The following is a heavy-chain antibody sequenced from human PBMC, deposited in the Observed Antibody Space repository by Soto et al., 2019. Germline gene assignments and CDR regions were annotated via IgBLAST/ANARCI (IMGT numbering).Heavy chain of an antibody. CDR2: ISAYNGNT. J-gene: IGHJ4*02. V-gene: IGHV1-18*04. D-gene: IGHD2-2*01. CDR1: GYTFTGYY. Sequence: ASVKVSCKASGYTFTGYYMHWVRQAPGQGLEWMGWISAYNGNTNYAQKLQGRVTMTTDTSTSTAHMELRSLTSDDTAVYLCARDDCISGSCYLGYFWGQGTLVTVSS. CDR3: ARDDCISGSCYLGYF.